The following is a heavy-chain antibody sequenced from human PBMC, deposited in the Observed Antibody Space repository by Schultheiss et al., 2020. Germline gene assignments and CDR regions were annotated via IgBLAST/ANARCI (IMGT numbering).Heavy chain of an antibody. CDR3: ARGDPVVVAATLDAFDI. V-gene: IGHV4-59*12. J-gene: IGHJ3*02. CDR2: IYYSGST. D-gene: IGHD2-15*01. Sequence: SQTLSLTCTVSGGSISSYYWSWIRQPPGKGLEWIGYIYYSGSTYYNPSLKSRVTISVDTSKNQFSLKLSSVTAADTAVYYCARGDPVVVAATLDAFDIWGQGTTVTVSS. CDR1: GGSISSYY.